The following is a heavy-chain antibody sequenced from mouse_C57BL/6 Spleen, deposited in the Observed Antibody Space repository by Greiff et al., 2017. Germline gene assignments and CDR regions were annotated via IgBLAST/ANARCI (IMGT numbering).Heavy chain of an antibody. J-gene: IGHJ4*01. CDR1: GFSLRTFGMG. D-gene: IGHD3-3*01. V-gene: IGHV8-8*01. CDR2: IWWDDAT. Sequence: QVTLHVSGPGILQPSQTLSLSCSFSGFSLRTFGMGVGWLRQPSGPGLEWLAHIWWDDATYYNPVRKSRLTVSKDTSKNQVFLKIANVDTADTATYYCARMGPRRDYAMDYWGQGTSGTVSS. CDR3: ARMGPRRDYAMDY.